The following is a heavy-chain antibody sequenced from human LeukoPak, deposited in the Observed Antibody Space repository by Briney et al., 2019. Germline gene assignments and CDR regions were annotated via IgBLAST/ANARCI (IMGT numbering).Heavy chain of an antibody. CDR2: ISTDGKST. J-gene: IGHJ6*02. D-gene: IGHD2-2*01. CDR1: GFTFSNYW. CDR3: VRDYQFIQEV. V-gene: IGHV3-74*01. Sequence: GGSLRLSCVASGFTFSNYWMLWVRQAPGKGLMWVSLISTDGKSTRYAESVKGRFTISRDNTKNALYLQMDILRVEDTALYFCVRDYQFIQEVWGQGTTVTVSS.